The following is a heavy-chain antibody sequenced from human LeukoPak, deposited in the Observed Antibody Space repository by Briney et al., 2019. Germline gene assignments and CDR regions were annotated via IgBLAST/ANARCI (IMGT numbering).Heavy chain of an antibody. CDR2: IYYTGST. J-gene: IGHJ5*02. CDR3: TREKIAAAGVYNWFDP. D-gene: IGHD6-13*01. Sequence: SETLSLTCTVSGDSLISSTYCWTWIRQPPGKGLEWIGTIYYTGSTYYNPSLKSRVTISVDTSKNQFSLKLSSVTAADTAMYRCTREKIAAAGVYNWFDPWGQGTLVTVSS. V-gene: IGHV4-39*07. CDR1: GDSLISSTYC.